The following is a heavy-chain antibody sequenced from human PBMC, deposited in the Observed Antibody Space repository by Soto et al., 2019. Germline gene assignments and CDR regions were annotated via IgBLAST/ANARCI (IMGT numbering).Heavy chain of an antibody. CDR1: GFSLSNARMG. V-gene: IGHV2-26*01. D-gene: IGHD3-3*01. CDR2: IFSNDEK. CDR3: ARICPTGHLLEWPLGCDNWFDP. J-gene: IGHJ5*02. Sequence: QVTLKESGPVLVKPTEPLTLTCTVSGFSLSNARMGVSWIRQPPGKALEWLAHIFSNDEKSYSTSLKSRLTISKYTSKSQVVLTMTNMDPVDTATYYCARICPTGHLLEWPLGCDNWFDPWGQGTLVTVSS.